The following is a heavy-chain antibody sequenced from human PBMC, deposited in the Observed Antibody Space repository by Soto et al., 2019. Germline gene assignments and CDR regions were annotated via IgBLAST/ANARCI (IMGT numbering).Heavy chain of an antibody. CDR3: ARDSITQPGYYYGMDV. V-gene: IGHV4-30-4*01. CDR2: IYYSGST. D-gene: IGHD6-13*01. CDR1: GGSISSGDYY. J-gene: IGHJ6*02. Sequence: PSETLSLTCTVSGGSISSGDYYWSWIRQPPGKGLEWIGYIYYSGSTYYNPSLKSRVTISVDTSKNQFSLKLSSVTAADTAVYYFARDSITQPGYYYGMDVWGQGTTVTVSS.